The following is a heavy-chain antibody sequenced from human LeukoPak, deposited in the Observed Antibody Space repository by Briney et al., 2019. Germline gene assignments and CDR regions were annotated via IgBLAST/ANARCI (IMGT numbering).Heavy chain of an antibody. CDR1: GGSISSYY. D-gene: IGHD2-2*02. CDR2: IYYSGST. J-gene: IGHJ6*03. Sequence: PSETLSLTCTVSGGSISSYYWSWIRQPPGKGLEWIGYIYYSGSTNYNPSLKSRVTISVDTSKNQFSLKLSSVTAADTAVYYCARGRRKSVVPAAIPYYYYYMDVWGKGTTVTVSS. CDR3: ARGRRKSVVPAAIPYYYYYMDV. V-gene: IGHV4-59*01.